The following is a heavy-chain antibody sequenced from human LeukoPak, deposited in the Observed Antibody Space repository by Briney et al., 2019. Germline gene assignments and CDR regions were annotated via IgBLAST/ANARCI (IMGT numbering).Heavy chain of an antibody. D-gene: IGHD1/OR15-1a*01. Sequence: GGSLRLSCAASELTFSSHAMHWVRQTPGKGLEWVAIISYDGTHKNYGDSVKGRFTISRDNAKKSLYLQMNSLRAEDTAVYYCVRGNNLGYWGQGTLVTVSS. CDR3: VRGNNLGY. V-gene: IGHV3-30-3*01. CDR1: ELTFSSHA. CDR2: ISYDGTHK. J-gene: IGHJ4*02.